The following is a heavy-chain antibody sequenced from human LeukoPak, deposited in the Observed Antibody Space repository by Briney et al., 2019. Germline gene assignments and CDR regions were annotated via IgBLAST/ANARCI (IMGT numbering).Heavy chain of an antibody. V-gene: IGHV1-8*01. Sequence: ASVTVSCKASGYTFTSYDINWVRQATGQGLEWMGWMNPNSGNTGYAQKFQGRVTMTRNTSISTAYMELSSLRSEDTAVYYCARGYLRRIVGATRGFDYWGQGTLVTVSS. CDR1: GYTFTSYD. D-gene: IGHD1-26*01. J-gene: IGHJ4*02. CDR3: ARGYLRRIVGATRGFDY. CDR2: MNPNSGNT.